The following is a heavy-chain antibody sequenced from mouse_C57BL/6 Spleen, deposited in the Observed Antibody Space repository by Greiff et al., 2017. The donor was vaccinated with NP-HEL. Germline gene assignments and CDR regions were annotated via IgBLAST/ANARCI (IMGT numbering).Heavy chain of an antibody. Sequence: VQVVESGPGLVAPSQSLSITCTVSGFSLTSYGVSWVRQPPGKGLEWLGVIWGDGSTNYHSALISRLSISKDNSKSQVFLKLNSLQTDDTATYYCAQGKDDYFYYAMDYWGQGTSVTVSS. CDR3: AQGKDDYFYYAMDY. V-gene: IGHV2-3*01. D-gene: IGHD2-4*01. CDR2: IWGDGST. J-gene: IGHJ4*01. CDR1: GFSLTSYG.